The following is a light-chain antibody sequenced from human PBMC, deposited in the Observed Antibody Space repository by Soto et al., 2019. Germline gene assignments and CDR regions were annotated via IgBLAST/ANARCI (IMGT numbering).Light chain of an antibody. CDR3: QQSYTTPWT. Sequence: DIKMTQSPSSLSASVGDRVTITCRASQSISDYLNWYHQRAGKAPKLLIYSASSLQSGVPPRFSGSGSGTYFTLTISSLQPEDFATYYCQQSYTTPWTFGQGTKVEIK. CDR2: SAS. V-gene: IGKV1-39*01. CDR1: QSISDY. J-gene: IGKJ1*01.